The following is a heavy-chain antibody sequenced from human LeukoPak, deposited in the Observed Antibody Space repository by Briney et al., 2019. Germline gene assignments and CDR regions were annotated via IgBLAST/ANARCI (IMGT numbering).Heavy chain of an antibody. CDR2: IYHSGST. Sequence: SGTLSITCAVAGGSISSSSWWSWVRQPPGKGLEGIGEIYHSGSTNYNPSLKSRVAISVDKSKNQFSMKLSSVTATATAVYYCARVIAAAGTAFDPWGQGTLVTVSS. CDR3: ARVIAAAGTAFDP. D-gene: IGHD6-13*01. CDR1: GGSISSSSW. V-gene: IGHV4-4*02. J-gene: IGHJ5*02.